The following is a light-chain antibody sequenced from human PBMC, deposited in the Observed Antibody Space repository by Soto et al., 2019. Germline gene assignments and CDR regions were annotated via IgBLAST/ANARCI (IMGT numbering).Light chain of an antibody. Sequence: EIVMTQSPATLSVSPGERATLSCRASQSVSSNLAWYQQKPGQAPRLLIYGASTRATGVPARFSCSGSGTEFTLTISSLQSEDFAVYYCHQYNNWPPLYTFGQGTKLEIK. J-gene: IGKJ2*01. CDR1: QSVSSN. CDR2: GAS. CDR3: HQYNNWPPLYT. V-gene: IGKV3-15*01.